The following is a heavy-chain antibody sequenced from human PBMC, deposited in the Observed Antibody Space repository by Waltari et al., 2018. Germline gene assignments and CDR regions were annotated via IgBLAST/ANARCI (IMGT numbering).Heavy chain of an antibody. Sequence: QVQLVESGGGVVHPGRSLRLSCEASGFTFSFHAMHWVGQAPGKGLEWVAGISYDGSDEYYADSVRGRFTISRDDSKDTVNLQMNSLRPEDTAVYYCARDGPLQIQSWYSFDYWGQGTLVTVSS. CDR3: ARDGPLQIQSWYSFDY. J-gene: IGHJ4*02. CDR1: GFTFSFHA. V-gene: IGHV3-30*07. CDR2: ISYDGSDE. D-gene: IGHD5-18*01.